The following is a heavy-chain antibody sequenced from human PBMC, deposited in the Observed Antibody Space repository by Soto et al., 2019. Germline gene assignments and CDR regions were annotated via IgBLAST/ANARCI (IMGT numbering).Heavy chain of an antibody. D-gene: IGHD3-16*01. V-gene: IGHV4-31*01. CDR2: IYYSGST. CDR1: GGSISSGGYY. CDR3: ARVGGINWFDP. Sequence: QVQLQESGPGLVKPSQTLSLTCTVSGGSISSGGYYWSWIRQHPGKGLEWIGYIYYSGSTYYNPSLKSIVTISVYTSKNQFSMKLSSVTAAATAVYYCARVGGINWFDPWGQGTLVTVSS. J-gene: IGHJ5*02.